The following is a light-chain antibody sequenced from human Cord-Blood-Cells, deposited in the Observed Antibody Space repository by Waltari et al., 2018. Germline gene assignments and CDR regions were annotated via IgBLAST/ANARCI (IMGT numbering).Light chain of an antibody. Sequence: SSELTQDPAVSVAFGQTVRITCQGDSLRSSYASWYQQKPGQAPVLVIYGKNNRPSGIPDRFSGSSSGNTASLTITGAQAEDEADYYCNSRDSSGNHYVFGTGTKVTVL. V-gene: IGLV3-19*01. CDR1: SLRSSY. CDR3: NSRDSSGNHYV. CDR2: GKN. J-gene: IGLJ1*01.